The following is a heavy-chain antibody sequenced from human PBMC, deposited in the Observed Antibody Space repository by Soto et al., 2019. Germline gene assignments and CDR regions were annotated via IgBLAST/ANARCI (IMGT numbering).Heavy chain of an antibody. Sequence: QVQLVESGGGVVQPGRSLRLSCAASGFTFSSYGMHWVRQAPGKGLEWVADIWYDGSNKYYADSVKGRFTISRDNSKNTLYLQMSSLRAEDTAVFYCARGRSGRSSFYYYGMDVWGQGTTVTVSS. V-gene: IGHV3-33*01. CDR1: GFTFSSYG. J-gene: IGHJ6*02. D-gene: IGHD3-16*02. CDR2: IWYDGSNK. CDR3: ARGRSGRSSFYYYGMDV.